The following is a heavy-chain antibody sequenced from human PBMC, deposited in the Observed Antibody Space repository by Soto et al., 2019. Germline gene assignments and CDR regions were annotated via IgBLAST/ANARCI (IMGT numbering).Heavy chain of an antibody. Sequence: QLQLQESGPGLVKPSETLSLTCTVSGGSISSSSYSWGWIRQPPGKGLEWIGTTYYSGSTYYNPSLKSRVNIAVDTSKNQFSLKLSSVTAADTAVYYCARQGSGSYNAFDIWGQGTVVTVSS. CDR3: ARQGSGSYNAFDI. V-gene: IGHV4-39*01. D-gene: IGHD1-26*01. J-gene: IGHJ3*02. CDR2: TYYSGST. CDR1: GGSISSSSYS.